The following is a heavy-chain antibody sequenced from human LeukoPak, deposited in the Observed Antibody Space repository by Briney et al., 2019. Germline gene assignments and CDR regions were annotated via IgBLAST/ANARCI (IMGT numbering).Heavy chain of an antibody. CDR1: GFTFSSYL. V-gene: IGHV3-7*01. J-gene: IGHJ4*02. CDR2: IKQGGSEK. Sequence: GGSLRLSCAASGFTFSSYLMSWVRQAPGKGLEWVANIKQGGSEKYYVASVKGRFTISRDNAKNSLSLQMNRLRAEDTAVYYCAGERSVVGTIDYWGQGTLVTVSS. D-gene: IGHD5-12*01. CDR3: AGERSVVGTIDY.